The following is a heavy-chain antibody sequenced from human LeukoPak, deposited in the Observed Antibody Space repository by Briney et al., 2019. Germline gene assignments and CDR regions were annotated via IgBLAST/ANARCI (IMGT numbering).Heavy chain of an antibody. Sequence: VSVTVSCMASGYTFTNYAIHWERQAPGHRLEWMEWISAGNGNTKYQQIFQGRVTFISNTSATTAFMELSSLRSEDAAVYYCARDSGSGNNDYWGQGTLVTVSS. CDR3: ARDSGSGNNDY. J-gene: IGHJ4*02. CDR1: GYTFTNYA. D-gene: IGHD1-26*01. V-gene: IGHV1-3*01. CDR2: ISAGNGNT.